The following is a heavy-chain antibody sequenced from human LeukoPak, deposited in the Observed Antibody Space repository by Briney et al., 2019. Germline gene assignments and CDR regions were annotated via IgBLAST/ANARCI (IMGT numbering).Heavy chain of an antibody. Sequence: PVKVSCKASGYTFTSYGISWVRQAPGQGLEWMGGIIPIFGTANYAQKFQGRVTITADESTSTAYMELSSLRSEDTAVYYCARGLRFLEWFYYWGQGTLVTVSS. V-gene: IGHV1-69*13. CDR3: ARGLRFLEWFYY. CDR2: IIPIFGTA. CDR1: GYTFTSYG. D-gene: IGHD3-3*01. J-gene: IGHJ4*02.